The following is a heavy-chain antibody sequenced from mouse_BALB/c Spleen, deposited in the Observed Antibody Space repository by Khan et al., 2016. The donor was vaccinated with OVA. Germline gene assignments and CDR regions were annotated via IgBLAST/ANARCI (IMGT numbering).Heavy chain of an antibody. V-gene: IGHV1-19*01. CDR1: GYTFTDYY. J-gene: IGHJ1*01. CDR3: TSGLFDV. CDR2: INPNNGDT. Sequence: VQLQQSGPELVKPGASVKMSCKASGYTFTDYYMKWLKQSHGKSLEWIGDINPNNGDTFYNQKFKDKATLTVDKSSSTAYMQLNSLTSEDSAVFYCTSGLFDVWGAGTTVTVSS.